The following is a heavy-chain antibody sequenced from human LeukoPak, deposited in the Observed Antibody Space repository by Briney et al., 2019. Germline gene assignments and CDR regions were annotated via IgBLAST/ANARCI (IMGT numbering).Heavy chain of an antibody. CDR2: IYYSGST. D-gene: IGHD1-26*01. J-gene: IGHJ4*02. CDR3: AGSPKWESNFDY. V-gene: IGHV4-30-4*08. Sequence: PSETLSLTCTVSGGSISSGDYYWSWIRQPPGKGLEWIGYIYYSGSTYYNPSLKSRVTISVDTSKSQFSLKLSSVTAADTAVYYCAGSPKWESNFDYWGQRTLVTVSS. CDR1: GGSISSGDYY.